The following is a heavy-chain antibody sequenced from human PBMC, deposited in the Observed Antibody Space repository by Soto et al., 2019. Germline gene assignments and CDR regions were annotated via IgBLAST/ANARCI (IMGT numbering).Heavy chain of an antibody. V-gene: IGHV2-5*01. CDR2: IYWNDDK. J-gene: IGHJ4*02. CDR3: AHNAGIVVHFDY. CDR1: GFSLSTRGVG. Sequence: QITLKESSPTLVKPTQTLTLTCTFSGFSLSTRGVGVGWIRQPPGKALEWLALIYWNDDKRYSPSLKSRLTITKDTSKNQVVLTMTNMDPVDTATYYCAHNAGIVVHFDYWGQGTLVTVSS. D-gene: IGHD3-22*01.